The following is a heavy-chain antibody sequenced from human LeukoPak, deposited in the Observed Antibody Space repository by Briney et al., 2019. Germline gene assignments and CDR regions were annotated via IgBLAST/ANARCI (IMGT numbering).Heavy chain of an antibody. Sequence: KPGGSLRLSCAASGFTFSSYSMNWVRQAPGKGLEWVSSIDFTSRYIYNADSVKGRFTTSRDNVKNSLDLQMNSLKVEDTAVYYCATPAAGPGAEYSLYWGQGTLVIVSS. D-gene: IGHD6-13*01. CDR2: IDFTSRYI. CDR3: ATPAAGPGAEYSLY. CDR1: GFTFSSYS. V-gene: IGHV3-21*01. J-gene: IGHJ1*01.